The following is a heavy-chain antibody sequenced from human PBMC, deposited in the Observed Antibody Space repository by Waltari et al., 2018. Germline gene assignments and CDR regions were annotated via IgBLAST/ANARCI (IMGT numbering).Heavy chain of an antibody. CDR1: GFTFTSYA. V-gene: IGHV3-23*04. Sequence: EVQLVESGGGLVQPGGSLRLSCAASGFTFTSYAMSWVRQAAVKGLEWVLDISDGGGNTYYADSIKGRFTISRDNSKNTLYLHMKSLIIEDTAVYHCARAVEPDYWGQGTLVTVSS. CDR2: ISDGGGNT. J-gene: IGHJ4*02. CDR3: ARAVEPDY. D-gene: IGHD2-15*01.